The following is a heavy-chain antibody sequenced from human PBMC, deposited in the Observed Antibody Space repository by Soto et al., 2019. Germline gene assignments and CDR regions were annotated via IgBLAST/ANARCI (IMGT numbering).Heavy chain of an antibody. V-gene: IGHV1-3*01. CDR1: GYTFTSYA. Sequence: GASVKVSCKASGYTFTSYAMRWVRQAPGQRLEWMGWINAGNGNTKYSQNFQGRVSITRDTSASTAYMELSSLISEDTAVYYCVRDYASDSGVHLDFWGQGALVTVSS. D-gene: IGHD3-22*01. CDR2: INAGNGNT. CDR3: VRDYASDSGVHLDF. J-gene: IGHJ4*02.